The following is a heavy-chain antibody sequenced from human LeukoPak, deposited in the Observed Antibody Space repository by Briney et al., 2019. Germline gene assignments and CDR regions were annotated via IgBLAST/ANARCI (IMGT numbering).Heavy chain of an antibody. J-gene: IGHJ4*02. CDR3: ARDAEYYYDSSGYYDY. Sequence: SVKVSCKASGGTFSSYAISWVRQAPRQGLEWMGGIIPIFGTANYAQKFQGRVTITADESTSTAFMELSSLRSEDTAVYYCARDAEYYYDSSGYYDYWGQGTLVTVSS. D-gene: IGHD3-22*01. V-gene: IGHV1-69*13. CDR1: GGTFSSYA. CDR2: IIPIFGTA.